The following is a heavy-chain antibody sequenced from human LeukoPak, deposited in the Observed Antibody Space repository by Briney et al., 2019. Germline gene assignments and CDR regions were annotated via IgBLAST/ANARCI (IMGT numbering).Heavy chain of an antibody. D-gene: IGHD6-19*01. V-gene: IGHV3-33*01. Sequence: GGSLRLSCAASGFTFSSYGMHWVRQAPGKGLEWVAVIWYDGSNKYYADSVKGRFTISRDNSKNTLYLQMNSLRAEDTAVYYCARALDLAVAGTGGYWGQGTTVTVSS. J-gene: IGHJ6*02. CDR3: ARALDLAVAGTGGY. CDR1: GFTFSSYG. CDR2: IWYDGSNK.